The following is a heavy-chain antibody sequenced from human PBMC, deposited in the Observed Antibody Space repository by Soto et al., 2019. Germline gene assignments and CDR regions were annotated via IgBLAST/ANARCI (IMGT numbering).Heavy chain of an antibody. V-gene: IGHV4-59*08. D-gene: IGHD3-16*01. J-gene: IGHJ4*02. CDR2: IYYRGNT. Sequence: SETLSLTWSFSGDSLRESYWSWIRQPPEKGLERIGYIYYRGNTKYSPSFKSRVTMSIDTSKSQFSLNLSSVTAADTAMYYCARFTHYYFDSWGQGTAVTVSS. CDR3: ARFTHYYFDS. CDR1: GDSLRESY.